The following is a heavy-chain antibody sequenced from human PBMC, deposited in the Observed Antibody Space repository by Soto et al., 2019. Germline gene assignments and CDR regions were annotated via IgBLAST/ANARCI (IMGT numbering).Heavy chain of an antibody. D-gene: IGHD3-9*01. Sequence: PGGSLRLSCAASGFTFSSYGMHWVRQAPGKGLEWVAVISYDGSNKYYADSVKGRFTISRDNSKNTLYLQMNSLRAEDTAVYYCAKDEWLRYFDWLLSPDYYGMDVWGQGTTVTVSS. CDR2: ISYDGSNK. CDR1: GFTFSSYG. J-gene: IGHJ6*02. CDR3: AKDEWLRYFDWLLSPDYYGMDV. V-gene: IGHV3-30*18.